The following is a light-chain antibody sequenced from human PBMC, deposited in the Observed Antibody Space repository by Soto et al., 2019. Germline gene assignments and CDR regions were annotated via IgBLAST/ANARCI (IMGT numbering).Light chain of an antibody. Sequence: QSALTQPRSVSGSPGQSVTISCSGTSSDVGAYNYVSWHQQHPGKAPKLMIYDVSKRPSAVPDRFSASKSGNTASLSISGLQAEDKADYYCCSYAGSYTYVFGTGTKVTVL. CDR2: DVS. CDR3: CSYAGSYTYV. CDR1: SSDVGAYNY. V-gene: IGLV2-11*01. J-gene: IGLJ1*01.